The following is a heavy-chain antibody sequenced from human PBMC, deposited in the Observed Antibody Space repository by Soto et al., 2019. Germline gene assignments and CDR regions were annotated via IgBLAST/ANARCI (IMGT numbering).Heavy chain of an antibody. Sequence: GGSLRLSCAASGFTVNSNYMSWVRQAPGKGLEWVSVIYSGGSTYYADSVKGRFTISRDNSKNTLYLQMNSLRAEDTAVYYCAREGRLLWFGGYGMDVWGQGTTVTVSS. D-gene: IGHD3-10*01. CDR3: AREGRLLWFGGYGMDV. CDR1: GFTVNSNY. V-gene: IGHV3-53*01. CDR2: IYSGGST. J-gene: IGHJ6*02.